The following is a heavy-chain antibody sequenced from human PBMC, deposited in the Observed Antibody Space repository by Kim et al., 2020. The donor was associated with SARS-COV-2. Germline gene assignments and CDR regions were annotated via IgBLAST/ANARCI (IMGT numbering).Heavy chain of an antibody. CDR3: AKVTYPADSSGWTYYYFPMDV. D-gene: IGHD6-19*01. V-gene: IGHV3-30*18. CDR2: ISSDGSNI. Sequence: GGSLGLSCAASGFTFSSYGMHWVRQAPGKGLEWVAAISSDGSNINYADSVKGRFTISRDKSKNTLYLQMNSLRAEDTAVYYCAKVTYPADSSGWTYYYFPMDVWGQGTTVTVSS. J-gene: IGHJ6*02. CDR1: GFTFSSYG.